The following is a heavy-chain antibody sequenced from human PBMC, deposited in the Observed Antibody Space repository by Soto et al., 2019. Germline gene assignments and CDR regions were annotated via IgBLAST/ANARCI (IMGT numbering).Heavy chain of an antibody. CDR2: FDPEDGET. CDR3: ATAPTVVGGVLNY. D-gene: IGHD3-10*01. CDR1: GYTLPELS. J-gene: IGHJ4*02. V-gene: IGHV1-24*01. Sequence: QVQPVQSGAEVKKPGASVKVSCKVSGYTLPELSMHWVRQAPGKGLGWMGGFDPEDGETIYTQKYQGRVTMTDDTSTDTAYFERTRLGSADTAVYSCATAPTVVGGVLNYCGQGTMVTV.